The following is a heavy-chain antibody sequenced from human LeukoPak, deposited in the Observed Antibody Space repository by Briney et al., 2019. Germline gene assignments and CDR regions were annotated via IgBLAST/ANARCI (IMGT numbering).Heavy chain of an antibody. Sequence: GGSLRLSCAASGFTFSSYGMTWVRQAPGKGLEWVSSISGSGGATFYADSVKGRFTISRDNSKNMLSLQMNSLRAEDTAVYYCAKGGWGHNDYWGQGTLVTVSS. V-gene: IGHV3-23*01. CDR2: ISGSGGAT. J-gene: IGHJ4*02. CDR1: GFTFSSYG. D-gene: IGHD3-16*01. CDR3: AKGGWGHNDY.